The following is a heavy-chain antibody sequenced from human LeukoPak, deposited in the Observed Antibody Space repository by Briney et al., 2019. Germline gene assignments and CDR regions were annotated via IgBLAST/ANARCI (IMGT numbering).Heavy chain of an antibody. CDR3: ANHTTMVRGVPAFVR. CDR1: VFTFSSYG. D-gene: IGHD3-10*01. CDR2: ISYDGSNK. Sequence: PGWALTLSCAASVFTFSSYGMHWVRQAPGQGLEWVAVISYDGSNKYYADSVKGRFTIPRDNSKNELYLRMNSLRAEDTAVYYCANHTTMVRGVPAFVRWGEATLVSVSS. J-gene: IGHJ5*02. V-gene: IGHV3-30*18.